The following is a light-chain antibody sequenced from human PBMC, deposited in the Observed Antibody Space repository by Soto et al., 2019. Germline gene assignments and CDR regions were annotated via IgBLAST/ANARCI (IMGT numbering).Light chain of an antibody. Sequence: QSVLTQPPSVSEAPRQRVTISCSGSWSNIGNNAVNWYQQLPGKAPKLLIYYDDMLSSGVYDRFSGSKSGTSASLAISGLQSDDEADYYCAVWDDNLNGVVFGGGTKLTVL. J-gene: IGLJ2*01. CDR2: YDD. V-gene: IGLV1-36*01. CDR1: WSNIGNNA. CDR3: AVWDDNLNGVV.